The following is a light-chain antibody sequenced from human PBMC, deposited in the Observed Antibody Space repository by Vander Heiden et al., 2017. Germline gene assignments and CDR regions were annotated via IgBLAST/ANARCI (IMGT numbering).Light chain of an antibody. J-gene: IGKJ4*01. V-gene: IGKV1-39*01. Sequence: DIQMTQSPSSLSASVGDRVTITCRASQSIANYLNWYQQKPGKAPNLLIYSASGLQSGVPSRFSGSGSGTDFTLTISRLQPEDFATYYCQQSHSTPTTFGGGTKVEIK. CDR3: QQSHSTPTT. CDR2: SAS. CDR1: QSIANY.